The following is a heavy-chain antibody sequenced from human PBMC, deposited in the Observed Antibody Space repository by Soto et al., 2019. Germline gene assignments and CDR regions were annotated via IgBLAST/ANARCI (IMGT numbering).Heavy chain of an antibody. J-gene: IGHJ4*02. D-gene: IGHD3-10*01. CDR3: ARTVWFGEYYFDY. Sequence: SETLSLTCDVSGGSIDNSHSFWGWVRQPPGRGLEFLGSVYYSGSTNYNPSLKSRVTISVDTSKNQFSPKLSSVTAADTAVYYCARTVWFGEYYFDYWGQGTLVTVSS. V-gene: IGHV4-39*07. CDR2: VYYSGST. CDR1: GGSIDNSHSF.